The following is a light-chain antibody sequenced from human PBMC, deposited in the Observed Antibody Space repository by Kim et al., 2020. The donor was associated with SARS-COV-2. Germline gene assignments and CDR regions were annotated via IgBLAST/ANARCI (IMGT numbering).Light chain of an antibody. V-gene: IGKV2-28*01. Sequence: DIVMTQSPLSLPVTPGEPASISCRSSQSLLHSNGHTYLDWYLQKPGQSPQLLIYLAFNWASGVPDRFSASGSGTDFTLKISRVEAEDVGVYYCMQALQTPWTFGQGTKVDIK. CDR2: LAF. CDR1: QSLLHSNGHTY. CDR3: MQALQTPWT. J-gene: IGKJ1*01.